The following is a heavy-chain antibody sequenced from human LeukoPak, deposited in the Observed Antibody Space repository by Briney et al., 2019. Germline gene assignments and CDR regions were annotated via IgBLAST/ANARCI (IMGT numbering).Heavy chain of an antibody. J-gene: IGHJ6*02. Sequence: TGRSLRLSCAASGFTFSSYGMHWVRQAPGKGLEWVAVISYDGSNKYYADSVKGRFTITRDNSKNTLYLQMNSLRAEDTAMYYCAKGSNGMDVWGQGTTVTVSS. CDR1: GFTFSSYG. CDR2: ISYDGSNK. CDR3: AKGSNGMDV. V-gene: IGHV3-30*18.